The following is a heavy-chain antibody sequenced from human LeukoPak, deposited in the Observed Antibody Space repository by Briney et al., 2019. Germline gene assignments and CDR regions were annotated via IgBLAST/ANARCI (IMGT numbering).Heavy chain of an antibody. V-gene: IGHV3-23*01. Sequence: IFGSHARFCIRKAPGKGLEWVAGIFGSGGSPHYADPVKGRFTISRDNSRNTVYLQINSLRAEDTAVYYCGKTTVGYSSGQKPAWPVDYWGQGTLVTVSS. D-gene: IGHD5-18*01. CDR2: IFGSGGSP. J-gene: IGHJ4*02. CDR3: GKTTVGYSSGQKPAWPVDY. CDR1: IFGSHA.